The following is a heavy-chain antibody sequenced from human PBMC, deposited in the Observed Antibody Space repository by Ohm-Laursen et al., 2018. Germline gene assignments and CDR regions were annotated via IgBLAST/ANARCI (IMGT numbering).Heavy chain of an antibody. V-gene: IGHV3-53*01. CDR1: GSTVSSNY. Sequence: SLRLSCAASGSTVSSNYMSWVRQAPGKGLEWVSVIYSGGSTYYADSVKGRFTISRDNSKNTLYLQMNSLRAEDTAVYYCASRDGYKNYWYFDLWGRGTLVTVSS. CDR2: IYSGGST. D-gene: IGHD5-24*01. CDR3: ASRDGYKNYWYFDL. J-gene: IGHJ2*01.